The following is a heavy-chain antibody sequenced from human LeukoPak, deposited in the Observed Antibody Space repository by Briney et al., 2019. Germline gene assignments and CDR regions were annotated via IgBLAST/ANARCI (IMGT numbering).Heavy chain of an antibody. D-gene: IGHD1-1*01. CDR2: INQDGSGK. J-gene: IGHJ4*02. CDR3: AMNWNVPPRDY. V-gene: IGHV3-7*01. CDR1: GITFRSYW. Sequence: GGSLRLSCAASGITFRSYWMNWVRQAPGKGLEWVASINQDGSGKNYVDSVKGRFTVSGDNAKKYLQMNSLRAEGTAVYYCAMNWNVPPRDYWGQGTLVTVSS.